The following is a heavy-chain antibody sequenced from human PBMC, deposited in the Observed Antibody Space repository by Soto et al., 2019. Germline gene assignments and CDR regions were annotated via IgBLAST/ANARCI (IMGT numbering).Heavy chain of an antibody. CDR2: IYYSGST. D-gene: IGHD2-15*01. J-gene: IGHJ4*02. V-gene: IGHV4-31*09. CDR3: VGGDKVVVADY. Sequence: SETLSLTCTVSGGSISSGGYYWSWIRQHPGKGLEWIGYIYYSGSTYYNPSLKSRVTISVDRSKNQFSLKLSSVTAADTAVYYCVGGDKVVVADYWGQGTLVTVSS. CDR1: GGSISSGGYY.